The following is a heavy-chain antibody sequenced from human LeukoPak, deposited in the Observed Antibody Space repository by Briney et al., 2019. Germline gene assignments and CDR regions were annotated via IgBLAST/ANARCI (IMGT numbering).Heavy chain of an antibody. J-gene: IGHJ6*03. Sequence: SETLSLTCTVSGGSISSYYWSWIRQPAGKGLEWIGRIYTSGSTNYNPSLKSRVTMSVDTSKNQFSLKLSSVTAADTAVYYCARDRYCSGGNCYSTYYYYYMDVWGKGTTVTVSS. V-gene: IGHV4-4*07. CDR2: IYTSGST. CDR1: GGSISSYY. D-gene: IGHD2-15*01. CDR3: ARDRYCSGGNCYSTYYYYYMDV.